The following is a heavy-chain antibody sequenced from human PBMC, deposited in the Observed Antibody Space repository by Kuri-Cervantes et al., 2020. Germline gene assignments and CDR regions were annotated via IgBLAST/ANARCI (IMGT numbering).Heavy chain of an antibody. J-gene: IGHJ5*02. CDR2: INTNIGGT. D-gene: IGHD2-15*01. CDR3: AREAGERVVVDTNNWFDP. Sequence: ASEPVPCKASGYSFTGYYMHWVRQAPGPRLEWTGWINTNIGGTNYAQKFQGRVTMTRDTSISTAYMELSRLRSDDTAVYYCAREAGERVVVDTNNWFDPWGQGTLVTVSS. CDR1: GYSFTGYY. V-gene: IGHV1-2*02.